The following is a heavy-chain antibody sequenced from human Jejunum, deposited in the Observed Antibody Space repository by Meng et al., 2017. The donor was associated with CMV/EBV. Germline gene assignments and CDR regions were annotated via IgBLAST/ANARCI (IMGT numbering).Heavy chain of an antibody. J-gene: IGHJ4*02. CDR2: ISGYNGNT. Sequence: SGYTFTTFGINWVRQAPGQGLEWKGWISGYNGNTKYAQKVQDRVTMTRGTSTSTVYMDLRSLRSDDTAIYYCARDLFRDGYNSYFAYWGQGTLVTVSS. CDR3: ARDLFRDGYNSYFAY. D-gene: IGHD5-24*01. V-gene: IGHV1-18*01. CDR1: GYTFTTFG.